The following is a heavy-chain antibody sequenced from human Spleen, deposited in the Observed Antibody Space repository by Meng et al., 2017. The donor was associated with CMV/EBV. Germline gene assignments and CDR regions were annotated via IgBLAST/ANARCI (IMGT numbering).Heavy chain of an antibody. CDR3: AKDRGVATSFFDY. Sequence: GESLKISCAASGFTFSSYDMHWVRQAPGKGLEWVAFIRYDGSNKYYGNSVKGRFTISTDNSKSTLYLQMNSLRADDTAVYSCAKDRGVATSFFDYWGQGTLVTVSS. V-gene: IGHV3-30*02. CDR1: GFTFSSYD. CDR2: IRYDGSNK. D-gene: IGHD4-23*01. J-gene: IGHJ4*02.